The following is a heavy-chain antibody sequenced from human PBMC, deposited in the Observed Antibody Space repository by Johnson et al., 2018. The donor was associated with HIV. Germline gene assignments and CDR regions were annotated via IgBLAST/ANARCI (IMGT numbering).Heavy chain of an antibody. J-gene: IGHJ3*01. CDR1: GFTFSDHY. Sequence: VQLVESGGGLVQPGGSLRLSCAASGFTFSDHYMDWVRQAPGKGLEWVSGISWNSENIAYADSVRGRFTISRDNAENSLYVQMNSLRAEDTALYSCAKDRVRYTSDVDAFDLWGQGTMVTVSS. CDR3: AKDRVRYTSDVDAFDL. CDR2: ISWNSENI. V-gene: IGHV3-9*01. D-gene: IGHD1-1*01.